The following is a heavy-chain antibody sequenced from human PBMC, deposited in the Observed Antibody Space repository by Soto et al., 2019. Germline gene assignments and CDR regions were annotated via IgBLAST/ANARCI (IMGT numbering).Heavy chain of an antibody. CDR2: IYYSGST. D-gene: IGHD3-9*01. CDR3: ARVVLRYCDWKGPFDY. Sequence: PSETLSLTCTVSGGSISSSSYYWGWIRQPPGKGLEWIGSIYYSGSTYYNPSLKSRVTISVDTSKNQFSLKLSSVTAADTAVYYCARVVLRYCDWKGPFDYCGQGTLVTVSS. CDR1: GGSISSSSYY. V-gene: IGHV4-39*01. J-gene: IGHJ4*02.